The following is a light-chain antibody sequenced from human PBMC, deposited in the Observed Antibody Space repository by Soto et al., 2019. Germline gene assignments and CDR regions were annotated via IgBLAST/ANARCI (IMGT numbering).Light chain of an antibody. J-gene: IGKJ1*01. CDR3: QNYKDAPWT. V-gene: IGKV1-27*01. CDR2: ATS. Sequence: DIQMTQSPSSLSASVGDRVTITCRASQGISKFLAWYQQKPGKVPRLLMYATSTLESGVPSRFSGSGTGTDFILTISSLQPEDVAVYYCQNYKDAPWTFGQGTKVESK. CDR1: QGISKF.